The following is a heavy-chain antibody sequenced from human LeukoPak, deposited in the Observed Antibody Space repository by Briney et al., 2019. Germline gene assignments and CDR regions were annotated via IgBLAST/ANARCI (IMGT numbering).Heavy chain of an antibody. J-gene: IGHJ4*02. D-gene: IGHD1-26*01. V-gene: IGHV4-38-2*01. CDR1: GYSISSGFY. CDR2: IYHSGST. CDR3: ARFRVGD. Sequence: NPSETLSLTCAVSGYSISSGFYWGWIRQPPGKGLEWIGSIYHSGSTYYNPSLKSRVTISVDTSKNQFSLKLSSVTAADTAVYYCARFRVGDWGQGTLVTVSS.